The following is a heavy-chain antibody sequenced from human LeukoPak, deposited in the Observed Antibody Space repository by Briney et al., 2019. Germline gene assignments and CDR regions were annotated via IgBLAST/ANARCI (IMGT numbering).Heavy chain of an antibody. Sequence: SQTLSLTCAISGDSVSTNSAAWNWIRQSPSRGLEWLGRTYYRSKWYNDYAISVKSRMTINPDTSKNQFSLQLNSVTPKDTAVYYCVRGFSTFFDYWGQGTLVTVSS. V-gene: IGHV6-1*01. D-gene: IGHD3-10*01. J-gene: IGHJ4*02. CDR2: TYYRSKWYN. CDR3: VRGFSTFFDY. CDR1: GDSVSTNSAA.